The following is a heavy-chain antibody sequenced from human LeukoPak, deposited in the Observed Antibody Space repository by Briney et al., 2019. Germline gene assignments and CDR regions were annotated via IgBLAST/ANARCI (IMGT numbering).Heavy chain of an antibody. CDR2: IKQDGSEK. J-gene: IGHJ4*02. V-gene: IGHV3-7*04. CDR1: GFTFSTYW. CDR3: ARYIAAAAKLDY. D-gene: IGHD6-13*01. Sequence: PGGSLRLSCAASGFTFSTYWMSWVRQAPGKGLEWVANIKQDGSEKNYVDSVKGRFTISRDNAKKSQYLQMNSLRGEDTAVYYCARYIAAAAKLDYWGQGTLDTVSS.